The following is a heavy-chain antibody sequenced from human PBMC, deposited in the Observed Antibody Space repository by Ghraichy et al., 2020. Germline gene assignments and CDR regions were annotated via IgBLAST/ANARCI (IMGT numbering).Heavy chain of an antibody. CDR3: WYFDF. V-gene: IGHV4-34*01. J-gene: IGHJ2*01. CDR1: SGSFSGFH. Sequence: SETLSLTCTVYSGSFSGFHWSWIRQPPGKGLEWIGEVDHTGSTTYNPSLNSRVTISVAVTAADTAVYYCAKWAGTAVGFNYWYFDFWGRGTLGTVSS. D-gene: IGHD3-10*01. CDR2: VDHTGST.